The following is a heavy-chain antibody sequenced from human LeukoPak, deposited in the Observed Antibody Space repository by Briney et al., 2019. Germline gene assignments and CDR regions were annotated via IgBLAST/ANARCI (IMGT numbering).Heavy chain of an antibody. CDR3: ARGDYESSGCCDY. CDR2: ISYTGNNR. D-gene: IGHD3-22*01. J-gene: IGHJ4*02. V-gene: IGHV3-30*03. Sequence: GGSLRLSCAASGFHFSNFAMHWVRRAPGKGLEWVALISYTGNNRNYADSVKGRFTISRDNSKSTLYLQMDRLRPDDTAVYYCARGDYESSGCCDYWGQGTTVTVSS. CDR1: GFHFSNFA.